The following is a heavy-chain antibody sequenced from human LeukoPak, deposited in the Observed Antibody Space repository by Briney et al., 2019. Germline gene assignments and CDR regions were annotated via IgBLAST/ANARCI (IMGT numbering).Heavy chain of an antibody. J-gene: IGHJ4*02. CDR2: IYYSGST. D-gene: IGHD3-10*01. Sequence: SETLSLTCTVSGGSISSYYWSWIRQPPGKGLEWIGYIYYSGSTNYNPSLKSRVTISVDTSKSQFSLKLSSVTAADTAVYYCARDMGYFDYWGQGTLVTVSS. V-gene: IGHV4-59*01. CDR3: ARDMGYFDY. CDR1: GGSISSYY.